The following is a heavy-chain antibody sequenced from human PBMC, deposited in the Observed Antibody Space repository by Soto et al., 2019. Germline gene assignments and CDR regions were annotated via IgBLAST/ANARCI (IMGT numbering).Heavy chain of an antibody. CDR2: IYPGDSDT. J-gene: IGHJ6*02. CDR3: ARLYETYDFWSGYYTGGSYYGMDV. V-gene: IGHV5-51*01. CDR1: GYSFTSYW. Sequence: GESLKISCKGSGYSFTSYWIGWVRQMPGKGLEWMGIIYPGDSDTRYSPSFQGQVTISADKSISTAYLQWSSLKASDTAMYYCARLYETYDFWSGYYTGGSYYGMDVWGQGTTVTAP. D-gene: IGHD3-3*01.